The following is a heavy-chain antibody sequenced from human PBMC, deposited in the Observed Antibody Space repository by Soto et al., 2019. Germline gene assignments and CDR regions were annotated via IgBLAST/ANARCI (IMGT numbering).Heavy chain of an antibody. CDR2: INHSGST. Sequence: SDTLSLTCAACGGSFRVSFCTWILQPPGKGLEWIGEINHSGSTNYNPSLKSRITLSVYTSKNQFSLRLSSMTAADTALYYCERVGDTVAFWAYWGKGMLVTVSS. CDR1: GGSFRVSF. V-gene: IGHV4-34*01. CDR3: ERVGDTVAFWAY. J-gene: IGHJ4*02. D-gene: IGHD3-3*01.